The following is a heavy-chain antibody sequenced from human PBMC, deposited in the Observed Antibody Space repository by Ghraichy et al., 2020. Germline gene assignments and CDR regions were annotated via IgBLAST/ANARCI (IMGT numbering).Heavy chain of an antibody. CDR3: ARVAYSSSWYLDY. D-gene: IGHD6-13*01. CDR1: GGSISSSNW. Sequence: SETLSLTCAVSGGSISSSNWWSWVRQPPGKVLEWIGEIYHSGSTNYNPSLKSRVTISVDKSKNQFSLKLSSVTAADTAVYYCARVAYSSSWYLDYWGQGTLVTVSS. J-gene: IGHJ4*02. CDR2: IYHSGST. V-gene: IGHV4-4*02.